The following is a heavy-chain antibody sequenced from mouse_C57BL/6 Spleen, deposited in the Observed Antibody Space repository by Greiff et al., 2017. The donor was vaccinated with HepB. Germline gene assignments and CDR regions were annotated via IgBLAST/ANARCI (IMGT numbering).Heavy chain of an antibody. Sequence: DVHLVESGGGLVKPGGSLKLSCAASGFTFSSYAMSWVRQTPEKRLEWVATISDGGSYTYYPDNVKGRFTISRDNAKNNLYLQMSHLKSEDTAMYYCAREGLSSYWYFDVWGTGTTVTVSS. CDR2: ISDGGSYT. CDR3: AREGLSSYWYFDV. D-gene: IGHD1-1*01. V-gene: IGHV5-4*01. J-gene: IGHJ1*03. CDR1: GFTFSSYA.